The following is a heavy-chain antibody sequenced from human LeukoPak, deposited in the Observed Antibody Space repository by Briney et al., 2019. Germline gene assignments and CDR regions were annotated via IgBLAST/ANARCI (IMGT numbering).Heavy chain of an antibody. V-gene: IGHV3-23*01. J-gene: IGHJ4*02. Sequence: GGSLTLSCAASGPTFSIYAVSWVRQPPGKGLEWVSAISGRGDRTYYTDSVKGPLTISRDNCKNTLYLQMNSLRAEDTAVYYCAPVLYSYGYGYWGQGTLVTVSS. CDR3: APVLYSYGYGY. CDR2: ISGRGDRT. D-gene: IGHD5-18*01. CDR1: GPTFSIYA.